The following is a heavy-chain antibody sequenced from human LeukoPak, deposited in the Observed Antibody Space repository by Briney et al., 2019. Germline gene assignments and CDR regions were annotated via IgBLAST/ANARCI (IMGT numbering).Heavy chain of an antibody. D-gene: IGHD3-10*01. CDR3: AGSLTTVRGGNYYYIDV. Sequence: SETLSLTCTVSGGSISSYYWSWIRQPPGKGLEWIGRIYTSGSTNYNPSLKSGVTISVATSKNQSSLKLSSLTAVDLAGICFAGSLTTVRGGNYYYIDVWEKGPRSPSP. V-gene: IGHV4-4*07. J-gene: IGHJ6*03. CDR2: IYTSGST. CDR1: GGSISSYY.